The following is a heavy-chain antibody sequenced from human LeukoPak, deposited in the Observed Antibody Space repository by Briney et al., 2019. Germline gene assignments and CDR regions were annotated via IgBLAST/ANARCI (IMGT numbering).Heavy chain of an antibody. D-gene: IGHD5-24*01. CDR3: ARDSARDGYNYYFDH. CDR1: GFTFSSYG. CDR2: MWYDGSNE. J-gene: IGHJ4*02. Sequence: PGGSLRLSCAASGFTFSSYGMHWVRQAPGKGLEGVAVMWYDGSNEYYADSVQGRFTIFRDVPKNTLYLQMNSLRAEDTATYYCARDSARDGYNYYFDHWGQGTLVTVSS. V-gene: IGHV3-33*01.